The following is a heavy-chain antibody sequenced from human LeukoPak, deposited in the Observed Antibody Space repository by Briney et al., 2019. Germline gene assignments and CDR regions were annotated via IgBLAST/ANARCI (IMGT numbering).Heavy chain of an antibody. CDR2: LDYSGST. Sequence: PSETLSLTCAVHGGSFSGYFWSWIRQPPGKGLEWIGYLDYSGSTNYNPSLKSRVTISVDTSNNQFSLKLTSVTAADTAVYYCARHLRSGYDGAYYHYGMDVWGQGTTVTVSS. CDR1: GGSFSGYF. CDR3: ARHLRSGYDGAYYHYGMDV. D-gene: IGHD5-12*01. V-gene: IGHV4-59*08. J-gene: IGHJ6*02.